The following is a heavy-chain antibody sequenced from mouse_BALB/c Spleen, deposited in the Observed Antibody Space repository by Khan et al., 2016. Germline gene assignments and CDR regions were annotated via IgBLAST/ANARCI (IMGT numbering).Heavy chain of an antibody. CDR2: IDPANGNT. CDR3: VRSPYDYDVGFAY. Sequence: VQQQQSGAELVKPGASVKLSCTASGFNIKDTYMHWVKQRPEQGLEWIGRIDPANGNTKYDPKFQGKATITADTSSNTAYLQLSSLTSEDTAVYYCVRSPYDYDVGFAYWGQGTLVTVSA. D-gene: IGHD2-4*01. V-gene: IGHV14-3*02. CDR1: GFNIKDTY. J-gene: IGHJ3*01.